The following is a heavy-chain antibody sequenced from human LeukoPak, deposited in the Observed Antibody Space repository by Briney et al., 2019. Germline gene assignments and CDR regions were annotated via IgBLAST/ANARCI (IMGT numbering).Heavy chain of an antibody. Sequence: GGSLRLSCVASGFTFNHYGMNWVRQAPGKGLEWVSIISGSGDSAFYADSVKGRFTISRDNSKNTLYLQMNNLRAEDTAIYYCAQKRGGYTPFDYWGQGTLVTVSS. D-gene: IGHD5-12*01. CDR3: AQKRGGYTPFDY. CDR2: ISGSGDSA. J-gene: IGHJ4*02. V-gene: IGHV3-23*01. CDR1: GFTFNHYG.